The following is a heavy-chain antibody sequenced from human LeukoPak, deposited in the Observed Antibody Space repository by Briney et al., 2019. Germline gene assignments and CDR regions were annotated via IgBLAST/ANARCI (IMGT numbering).Heavy chain of an antibody. Sequence: GGSLRLSCAASGFTFSSYNMNWVRQAPGEGLEWVSSISSSSSYIYYADSVKGRFTISRDNAKNSLYLQMNSLRAEDTAVYYCARGGRRAWFGELNRNYYMDVWGKGTTVTVSS. CDR2: ISSSSSYI. D-gene: IGHD3-10*01. CDR1: GFTFSSYN. J-gene: IGHJ6*03. CDR3: ARGGRRAWFGELNRNYYMDV. V-gene: IGHV3-21*01.